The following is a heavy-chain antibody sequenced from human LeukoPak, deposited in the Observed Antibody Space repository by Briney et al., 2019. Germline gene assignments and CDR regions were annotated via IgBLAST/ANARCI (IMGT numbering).Heavy chain of an antibody. CDR3: ARSFTDNFFFEN. D-gene: IGHD1-1*01. V-gene: IGHV4-4*02. CDR1: GGSISSSNW. CDR2: IYHSGST. Sequence: PSETLSLTCAVSGGSISSSNWWSWVRQPPGKGLEWIGEIYHSGSTNYNPSLKSRVTISVDKSKNQFSLDLTSVTAADTAVYYCARSFTDNFFFENWGQGTLVTVSS. J-gene: IGHJ4*02.